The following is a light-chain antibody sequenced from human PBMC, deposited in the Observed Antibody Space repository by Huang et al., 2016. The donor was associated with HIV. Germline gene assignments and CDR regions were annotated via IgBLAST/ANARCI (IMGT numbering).Light chain of an antibody. V-gene: IGKV3D-15*01. CDR3: QHYNNWPPWT. J-gene: IGKJ1*01. CDR1: QDVSNT. Sequence: EIVLTQSPATLSVSPGARATLSCRASQDVSNTIVWSQQQPCQTPRLLIHGASTRANGIPEKFRGGGSGTDFTLTITSLQPEDSAMYYCQHYNNWPPWTFGPGTQVEI. CDR2: GAS.